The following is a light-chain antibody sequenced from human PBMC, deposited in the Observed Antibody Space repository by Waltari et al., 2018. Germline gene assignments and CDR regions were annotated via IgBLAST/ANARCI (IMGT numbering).Light chain of an antibody. CDR3: CSYAGSYSWV. CDR1: SSDVGAYNY. Sequence: QSALTQPRSVSGSPGQSVTISCTGTSSDVGAYNYVSWYQQHPGKAPKLMIYDVSERPSGVPDHFSGSKSGNTASLTISGLQAEDEADYYCCSYAGSYSWVFGGGTKLTVL. CDR2: DVS. J-gene: IGLJ2*01. V-gene: IGLV2-11*01.